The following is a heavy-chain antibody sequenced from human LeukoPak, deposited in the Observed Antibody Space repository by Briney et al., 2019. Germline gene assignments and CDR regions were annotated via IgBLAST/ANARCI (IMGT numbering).Heavy chain of an antibody. CDR2: IYYSGST. V-gene: IGHV4-39*07. J-gene: IGHJ4*02. CDR1: GGSISSSSYY. D-gene: IGHD6-19*01. CDR3: AREGVYSSGWYGGNFDY. Sequence: SETLSLTCTVSGGSISSSSYYWGWIRQPPGKGLEWIGSIYYSGSTYYNPSLKSRVTISVDTSKNQFSLKLSSVTAADTAVYYCAREGVYSSGWYGGNFDYWGQGTLVTVSS.